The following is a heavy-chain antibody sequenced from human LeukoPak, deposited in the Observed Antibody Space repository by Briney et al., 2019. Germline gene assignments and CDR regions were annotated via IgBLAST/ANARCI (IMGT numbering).Heavy chain of an antibody. CDR2: ISSSSSYI. J-gene: IGHJ4*02. Sequence: GGSLRLSCAASGFTFSNYIMNWVRQAPGKGLEWVSSISSSSSYIYYADSVKGRFTISRDNAKNSLYLQMNSLRAEDTAVYYCARARTRGYSSSWSPFDYWGQGTLVTVSS. V-gene: IGHV3-21*01. D-gene: IGHD6-13*01. CDR3: ARARTRGYSSSWSPFDY. CDR1: GFTFSNYI.